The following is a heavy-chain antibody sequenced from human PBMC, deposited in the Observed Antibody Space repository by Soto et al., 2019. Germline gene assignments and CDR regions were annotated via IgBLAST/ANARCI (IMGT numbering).Heavy chain of an antibody. CDR1: GFSLTTRGVG. CDR3: AHIPNYYQYDWFDP. J-gene: IGHJ5*02. D-gene: IGHD3-16*01. Sequence: QITLKESGPTLVKPTQTLTLTCTFSGFSLTTRGVGVGWIRQPPGKALECLALIYWDDDKRYSPSLQSRLSITKDTPKNQVVLTMTNVDPGDTATYYCAHIPNYYQYDWFDPWGQGTLVSVSS. V-gene: IGHV2-5*02. CDR2: IYWDDDK.